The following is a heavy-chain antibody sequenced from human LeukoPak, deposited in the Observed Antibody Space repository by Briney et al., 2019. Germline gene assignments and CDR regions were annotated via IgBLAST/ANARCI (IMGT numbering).Heavy chain of an antibody. D-gene: IGHD5-18*01. J-gene: IGHJ4*02. CDR1: VGSLRSHY. CDR3: ARGRIARLPYFDY. CDR2: IYYSGST. Sequence: PSLAVPVTYTVSVGSLRSHYWIWLRLPPGTGLEWTGSIYYSGSTDYNPSLKSRVTISVDTSKNQFSLKLSSVTAADTAVYYCARGRIARLPYFDYWGQGTLVTVSS. V-gene: IGHV4-59*11.